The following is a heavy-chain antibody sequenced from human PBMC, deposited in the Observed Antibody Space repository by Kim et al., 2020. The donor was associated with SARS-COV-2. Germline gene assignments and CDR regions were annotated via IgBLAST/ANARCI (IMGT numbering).Heavy chain of an antibody. CDR3: ARGIVVVVAAYDY. D-gene: IGHD2-15*01. V-gene: IGHV3-11*04. J-gene: IGHJ4*02. Sequence: ADSVKGRFTISRDNAKNSLYLQMNSLRAEDTAVYYCARGIVVVVAAYDYWGQGTLVTVSS.